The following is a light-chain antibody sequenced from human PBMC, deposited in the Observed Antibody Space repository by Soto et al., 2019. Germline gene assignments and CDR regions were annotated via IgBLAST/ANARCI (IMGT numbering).Light chain of an antibody. V-gene: IGKV3-15*01. CDR1: QSIRYN. CDR3: QQYNFWPPLT. Sequence: EIVMTQSPATLSVSPGERATLSCRASQSIRYNLAWYQQKSGQAPRLLIYGASTRATGIPARFSGSGSGTEFTLIISSLQSEDFAVYYCQQYNFWPPLTFGGGTKVEIK. CDR2: GAS. J-gene: IGKJ4*01.